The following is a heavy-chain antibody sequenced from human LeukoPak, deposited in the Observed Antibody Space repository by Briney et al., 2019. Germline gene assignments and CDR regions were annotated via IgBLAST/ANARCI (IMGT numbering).Heavy chain of an antibody. CDR3: AKEESGYDSRYYGMDV. J-gene: IGHJ6*02. CDR1: GFTFSSYG. CDR2: ISYDGSNK. D-gene: IGHD5-12*01. Sequence: SGRSLRLSCAASGFTFSSYGMHWVRQAPGKGLEWVAVISYDGSNKYYADSVKGRFTISRDNSKNTLYLQMNSLRAEDTAEYYYAKEESGYDSRYYGMDVWGQGTTVTVSS. V-gene: IGHV3-30*18.